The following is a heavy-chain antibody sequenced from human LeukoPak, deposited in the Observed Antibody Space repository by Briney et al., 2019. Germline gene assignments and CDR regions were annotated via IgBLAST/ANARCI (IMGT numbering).Heavy chain of an antibody. V-gene: IGHV1-24*01. Sequence: GASVKVSCKASGYTFSRYYMHWVRQAPGKGLEWMGGFDPEDGETIYAQKFQGRVTMTEDTSTDTAYMELSSLRSEDTAVYYCATDLGEQQLVQRRDYWGQGTLVTVSS. CDR3: ATDLGEQQLVQRRDY. D-gene: IGHD6-13*01. CDR2: FDPEDGET. CDR1: GYTFSRYY. J-gene: IGHJ4*02.